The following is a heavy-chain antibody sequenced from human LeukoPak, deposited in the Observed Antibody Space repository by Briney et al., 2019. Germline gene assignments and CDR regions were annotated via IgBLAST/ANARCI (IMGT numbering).Heavy chain of an antibody. D-gene: IGHD3-16*02. CDR1: GFTFSNAW. CDR2: IKSKTDGGTT. V-gene: IGHV3-15*01. CDR3: TTPFLRLGELSFWIDY. Sequence: GGSLRLSCAASGFTFSNAWMSWVRQAPGKGLEWVGRIKSKTDGGTTDYAAPVKGRFTISRDDSKNTLYLQMNSLKTEDTAVYYCTTPFLRLGELSFWIDYWGQGTLVTVSS. J-gene: IGHJ4*02.